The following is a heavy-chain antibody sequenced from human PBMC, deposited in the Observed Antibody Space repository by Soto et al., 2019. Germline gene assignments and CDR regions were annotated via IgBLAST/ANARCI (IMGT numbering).Heavy chain of an antibody. J-gene: IGHJ4*02. Sequence: GGSLRLSCAASGFTFSSYGMHWVRQAPGKGLEWVAVIWYDGSNKYYADSVKGRFTISRDNSKNTLYLQMNSLRAEDTAVYYCAREGITMVRGVVDYWGQGTLVTVSS. V-gene: IGHV3-33*01. D-gene: IGHD3-10*01. CDR2: IWYDGSNK. CDR1: GFTFSSYG. CDR3: AREGITMVRGVVDY.